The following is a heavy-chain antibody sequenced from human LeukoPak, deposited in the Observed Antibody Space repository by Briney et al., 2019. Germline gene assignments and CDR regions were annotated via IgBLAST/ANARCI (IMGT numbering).Heavy chain of an antibody. CDR2: ISSNGGST. CDR3: ATTYSGSSNH. Sequence: GGSLRLSCAASGFTFSSYAMHWVRQAPGKGLEYVSAISSNGGSTYYANSVKGRFTISRDNSKNTLYLQMGSLRAEDMAVYYCATTYSGSSNHWGQGTLVTVSS. V-gene: IGHV3-64*01. J-gene: IGHJ5*02. D-gene: IGHD1-26*01. CDR1: GFTFSSYA.